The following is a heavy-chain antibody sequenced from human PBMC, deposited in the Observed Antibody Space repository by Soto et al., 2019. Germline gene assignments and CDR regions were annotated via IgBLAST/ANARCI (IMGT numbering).Heavy chain of an antibody. V-gene: IGHV3-21*01. CDR2: ISGSGSYI. Sequence: GGSLRLSCAASGFSFTSYSINWVRQAPGKRLEWVSAISGSGSYIYYADSMRGRFTISRENAKKSVHLQMNSLRAEDTAVYYCARAPVAGASYFDTWGQGTLVTVSS. CDR1: GFSFTSYS. J-gene: IGHJ5*02. CDR3: ARAPVAGASYFDT. D-gene: IGHD6-19*01.